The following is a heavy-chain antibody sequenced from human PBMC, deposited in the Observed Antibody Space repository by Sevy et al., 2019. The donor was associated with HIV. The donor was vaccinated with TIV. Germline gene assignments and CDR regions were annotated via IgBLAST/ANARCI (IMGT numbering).Heavy chain of an antibody. D-gene: IGHD5-18*01. CDR1: GFTFSNYN. J-gene: IGHJ3*02. CDR3: ARYEEDTSMVNAFDI. Sequence: GGFLRLSCAASGFTFSNYNMNWVRQAPGKGLEWVSSISISGIYIHYADSVKGRFTISRDNAKNSLYLHMNSLRAEDTAVSFCARYEEDTSMVNAFDIWGQGTMVTVSS. V-gene: IGHV3-21*06. CDR2: ISISGIYI.